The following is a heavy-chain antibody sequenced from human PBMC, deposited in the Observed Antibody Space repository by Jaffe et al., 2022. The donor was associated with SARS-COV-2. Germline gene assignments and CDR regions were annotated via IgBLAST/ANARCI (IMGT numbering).Heavy chain of an antibody. CDR3: ARGPLYGPAYYYYGMDV. Sequence: EVQLVESGGGLVQPGRSLRLSCAASGFTFDDYAMHWVRQAPGKGLEWVSGISWNSGSIGYADSVKGRFTISRDNAKNSLYLQMNSLRAEDTALYYCARGPLYGPAYYYYGMDVWGQGTTVTVSS. CDR2: ISWNSGSI. CDR1: GFTFDDYA. J-gene: IGHJ6*02. D-gene: IGHD4-17*01. V-gene: IGHV3-9*01.